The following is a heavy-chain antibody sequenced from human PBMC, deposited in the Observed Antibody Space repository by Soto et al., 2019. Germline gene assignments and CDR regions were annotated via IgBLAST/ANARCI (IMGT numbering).Heavy chain of an antibody. J-gene: IGHJ4*02. V-gene: IGHV1-18*01. CDR1: CYTFTSYG. CDR2: ISAYNGNT. Sequence: GASVKVSCKASCYTFTSYGISLLRQSPGQWLEWMGWISAYNGNTNYAQKLQGRVTMTTDTSTSTAYMELRSLRSDDTAVYYCARAHITIFGVVIGTFEYWGQGTLVTVSS. D-gene: IGHD3-3*01. CDR3: ARAHITIFGVVIGTFEY.